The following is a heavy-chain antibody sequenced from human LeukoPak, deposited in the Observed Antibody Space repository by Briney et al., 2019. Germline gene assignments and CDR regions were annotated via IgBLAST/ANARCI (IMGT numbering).Heavy chain of an antibody. Sequence: GGSLRLSCAASGFTLSSYEMNWVRQAPGKGLEWVSYISSSGSTIYYADSVKGRFTISRDNAKNSLYLQMNSLRSEDTAVYYCASSVPAFWGGKFDYWGQGTLVTVSS. D-gene: IGHD2-2*01. J-gene: IGHJ4*02. CDR1: GFTLSSYE. CDR3: ASSVPAFWGGKFDY. V-gene: IGHV3-48*03. CDR2: ISSSGSTI.